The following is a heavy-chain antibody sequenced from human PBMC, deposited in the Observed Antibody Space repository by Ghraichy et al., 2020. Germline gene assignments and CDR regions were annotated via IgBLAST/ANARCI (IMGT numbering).Heavy chain of an antibody. CDR3: ARRGYNDAFDI. V-gene: IGHV4-61*02. D-gene: IGHD5-18*01. CDR1: GGSISSGSYY. J-gene: IGHJ3*02. CDR2: IYTSGST. Sequence: SQTLSLTCTVSGGSISSGSYYWCWLRQPAGKGLEWIGRIYTSGSTNYNPALKSRVTMSVDTSKNQFSLKLSSVTAADTAVYYCARRGYNDAFDIWGQGTMVTVSS.